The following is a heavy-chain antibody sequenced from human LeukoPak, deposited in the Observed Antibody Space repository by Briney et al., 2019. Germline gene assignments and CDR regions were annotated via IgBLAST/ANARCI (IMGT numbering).Heavy chain of an antibody. J-gene: IGHJ4*02. CDR3: ARGAAATAWYFDY. Sequence: GGSLRLSCAVSGFTFSSYWMHWVRQAPGKGLVWVSRINSDGSSTSYADSVKGRFTISRDNAKNTLYLQMNSLRAEDTAVYYCARGAAATAWYFDYWGQGTLVTVSS. CDR1: GFTFSSYW. CDR2: INSDGSST. V-gene: IGHV3-74*01. D-gene: IGHD6-13*01.